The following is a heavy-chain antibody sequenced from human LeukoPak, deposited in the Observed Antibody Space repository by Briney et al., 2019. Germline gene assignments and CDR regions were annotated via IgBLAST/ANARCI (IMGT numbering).Heavy chain of an antibody. J-gene: IGHJ4*02. CDR1: GGSISSGSYD. CDR2: LYTSGSM. CDR3: TKGRGI. V-gene: IGHV4-61*09. Sequence: SQTLSLTCTVSGGSISSGSYDWYWIRQPAGKGLEWIGHLYTSGSMSYNPSLKSRVTISVDTSKNQFSLKLTSVTAADTAVYYCTKGRGIWGQGTLVTVSS. D-gene: IGHD3-10*01.